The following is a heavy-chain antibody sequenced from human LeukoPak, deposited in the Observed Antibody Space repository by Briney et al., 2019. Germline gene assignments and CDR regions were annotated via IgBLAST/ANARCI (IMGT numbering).Heavy chain of an antibody. Sequence: GGSLRLSCAASGFTFDDYAMHWVRQAPGKGLEWVPGISWNSGSIGYADSVKGRFTISRDNAKNSLYLQMNSLRAEDTALYYCAKDLDRVRSWCAYHWDYYYGMDVWGQGTTVTVSS. CDR2: ISWNSGSI. V-gene: IGHV3-9*01. J-gene: IGHJ6*02. CDR3: AKDLDRVRSWCAYHWDYYYGMDV. D-gene: IGHD1-1*01. CDR1: GFTFDDYA.